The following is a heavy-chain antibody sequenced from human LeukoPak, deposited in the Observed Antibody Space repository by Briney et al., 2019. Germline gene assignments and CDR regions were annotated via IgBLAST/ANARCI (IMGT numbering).Heavy chain of an antibody. Sequence: PGGSLRLSCAASGFTFTSYWMHWVRQAPGKGLVWVSRINTDGSSTSYADSVKGRFTISRDNAKNTLYLQMSSLRAEDTALYYCAKDTNWNYVGDGMDVWGQGTTVTVSS. CDR1: GFTFTSYW. CDR2: INTDGSST. V-gene: IGHV3-74*01. D-gene: IGHD1-7*01. CDR3: AKDTNWNYVGDGMDV. J-gene: IGHJ6*02.